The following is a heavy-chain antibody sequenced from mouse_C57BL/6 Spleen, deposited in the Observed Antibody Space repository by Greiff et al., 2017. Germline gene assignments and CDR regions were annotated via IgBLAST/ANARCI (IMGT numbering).Heavy chain of an antibody. CDR3: ARSYYYGSSYVEKNYFDY. CDR2: INPNNGGT. Sequence: EVQLQQSGPELVKPGASVKISCKASGYTFTDYYMNWVKQSHGKSLEWIGDINPNNGGTSYNQKFKGKATLTVDKSSSTAYMELRSLTSEDSAVYYCARSYYYGSSYVEKNYFDYWGQGTTLTVSS. CDR1: GYTFTDYY. V-gene: IGHV1-26*01. J-gene: IGHJ2*01. D-gene: IGHD1-1*01.